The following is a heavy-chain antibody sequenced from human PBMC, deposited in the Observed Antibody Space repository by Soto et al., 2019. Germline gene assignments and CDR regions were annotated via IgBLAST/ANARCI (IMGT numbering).Heavy chain of an antibody. V-gene: IGHV4-61*01. CDR1: GGPVSSGSYY. CDR3: ARVDAARYYYYGMDV. J-gene: IGHJ6*02. CDR2: IYYSGST. Sequence: ETLSLTCTVSGGPVSSGSYYWSWIRQPPGKGLEWIGYIYYSGSTNYNPSLKSRVTISVDTSKNQFSLKLSSVTAADTAVYYCARVDAARYYYYGMDVWGQGTTVTVSS. D-gene: IGHD6-6*01.